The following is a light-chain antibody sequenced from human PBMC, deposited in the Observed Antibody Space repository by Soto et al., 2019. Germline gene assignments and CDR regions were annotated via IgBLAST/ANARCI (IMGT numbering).Light chain of an antibody. V-gene: IGLV2-8*01. CDR2: EVT. CDR1: SSDVGDYNF. J-gene: IGLJ2*01. Sequence: QSVLTQPPSASGSPGQSVTISCTGTSSDVGDYNFVSWYQQHPGKAPKLVIYEVTRRPSGVPDRFSGSKSGNTASLTVSGLRSEDEADYYCSSYAGGKSLVFGGGTKLTVL. CDR3: SSYAGGKSLV.